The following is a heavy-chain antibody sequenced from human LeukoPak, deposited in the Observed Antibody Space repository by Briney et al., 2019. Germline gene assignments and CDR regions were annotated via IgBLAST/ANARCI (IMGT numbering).Heavy chain of an antibody. V-gene: IGHV1-2*02. CDR2: INPNSGGT. J-gene: IGHJ4*02. CDR3: ARVRNYDPGALDFDY. CDR1: GYTFTVYY. Sequence: AAVKVSCKASGYTFTVYYMHWVRQGPGQGLEWKGWINPNSGGTKYAQKFQGRVTMTRDTSISTAYMELSRLRSDDTAVYYCARVRNYDPGALDFDYWGQGTLVTVSS. D-gene: IGHD3-3*01.